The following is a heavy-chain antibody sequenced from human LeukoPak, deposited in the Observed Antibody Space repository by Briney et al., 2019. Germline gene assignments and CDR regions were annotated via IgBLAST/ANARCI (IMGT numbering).Heavy chain of an antibody. CDR2: INGDGTVT. J-gene: IGHJ4*02. Sequence: GGSLRLSCAVSGFTFSNYWMHWVRQAPGKGLVWVSRINGDGTVTFYADSVKGRFTISRDNAKNTLFLQMNSLRAEDPAVYYCTPGGGRGTLVTVSS. D-gene: IGHD3-10*01. V-gene: IGHV3-74*01. CDR1: GFTFSNYW. CDR3: TPG.